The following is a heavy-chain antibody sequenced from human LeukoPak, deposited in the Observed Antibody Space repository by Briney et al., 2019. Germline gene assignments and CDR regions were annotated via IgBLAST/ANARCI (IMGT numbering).Heavy chain of an antibody. D-gene: IGHD2-2*02. Sequence: ASVKVSCKAPGGTFSNYAISWVRQAPGQGLEWMGGIIPILDTTNHAQKFQGRVTITADKSTSTAYMELSSLRSEDTAVYYCARWRHTLARRWFDPWGQGTLVTVSS. V-gene: IGHV1-69*06. CDR3: ARWRHTLARRWFDP. CDR1: GGTFSNYA. J-gene: IGHJ5*02. CDR2: IIPILDTT.